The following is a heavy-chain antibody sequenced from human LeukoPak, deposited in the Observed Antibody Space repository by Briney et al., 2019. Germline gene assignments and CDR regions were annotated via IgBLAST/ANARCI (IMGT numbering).Heavy chain of an antibody. Sequence: ASVKVSCKASGYTLTSYDMNWVRQATAQGLEWMGWMNPNSGRTGYAQNFQGRITITRNTSISTAYMELSSLRSEDTAVYYCARAPLNCSGGSCYPGPIDYWGQGTLVTVSS. CDR2: MNPNSGRT. CDR3: ARAPLNCSGGSCYPGPIDY. V-gene: IGHV1-8*01. J-gene: IGHJ4*02. D-gene: IGHD2-15*01. CDR1: GYTLTSYD.